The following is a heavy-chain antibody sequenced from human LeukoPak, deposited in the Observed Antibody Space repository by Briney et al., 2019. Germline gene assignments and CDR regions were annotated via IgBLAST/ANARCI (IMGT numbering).Heavy chain of an antibody. Sequence: GGSLRLSCTSSEITYSRYVMGWVRQAPGKGLEWVSPISASGGTTYYADSVQGRFTISRDNSKNTLYLQMNSLRAEDTAVYYCATLYGDYNWYFDLWGRGTLVTVSS. V-gene: IGHV3-23*01. D-gene: IGHD4-17*01. CDR2: ISASGGTT. J-gene: IGHJ2*01. CDR3: ATLYGDYNWYFDL. CDR1: EITYSRYV.